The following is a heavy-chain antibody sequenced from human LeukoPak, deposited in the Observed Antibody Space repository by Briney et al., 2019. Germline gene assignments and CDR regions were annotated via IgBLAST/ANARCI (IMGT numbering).Heavy chain of an antibody. J-gene: IGHJ4*02. CDR1: GFTFSDYS. CDR2: ISSNGGST. D-gene: IGHD2-21*02. Sequence: HGGSLRLSCAASGFTFSDYSMHWVRQAPGKGLEYVLAISSNGGSTNYANSVKGRFTISRDNSRNTLYLQMGSLRSDDMAVYFCAKQRLSSVGVTAIDYWGQGTLVTVSS. V-gene: IGHV3-64*01. CDR3: AKQRLSSVGVTAIDY.